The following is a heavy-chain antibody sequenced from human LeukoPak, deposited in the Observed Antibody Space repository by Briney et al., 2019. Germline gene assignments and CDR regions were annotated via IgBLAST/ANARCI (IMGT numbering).Heavy chain of an antibody. CDR3: ASSTRSDYVAFDI. J-gene: IGHJ3*02. D-gene: IGHD4-17*01. Sequence: GESLKISCKGSGYTFTSYGISWVRQAPGQGLEWMGWISAYNGNTNYAQKLQGRVTMTTDTSTSTAYMELRSLRSDDTAVYYCASSTRSDYVAFDIWGQGTMVTVSS. V-gene: IGHV1-18*01. CDR1: GYTFTSYG. CDR2: ISAYNGNT.